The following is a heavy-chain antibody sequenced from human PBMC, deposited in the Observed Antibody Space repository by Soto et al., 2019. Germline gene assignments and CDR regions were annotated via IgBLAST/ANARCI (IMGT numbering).Heavy chain of an antibody. CDR2: ISSSGSTI. Sequence: PGGSLRLSCAASGFTFSSYEMNWVRQAPGKGLEWVSYISSSGSTIYYADSVKGRFTISRDNAKNSLYLQMNSLRAEDTAVYYCASLAVAASPVTPIDYWGQGTLVTVSS. CDR1: GFTFSSYE. J-gene: IGHJ4*02. CDR3: ASLAVAASPVTPIDY. D-gene: IGHD6-19*01. V-gene: IGHV3-48*03.